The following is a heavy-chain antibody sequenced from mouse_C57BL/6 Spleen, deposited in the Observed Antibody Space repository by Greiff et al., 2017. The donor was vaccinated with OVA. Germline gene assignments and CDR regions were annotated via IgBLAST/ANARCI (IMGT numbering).Heavy chain of an antibody. J-gene: IGHJ4*01. V-gene: IGHV1-61*01. Sequence: QVQLKQPGAELVRPGSSVKLSCKASGYTFTSYWMDWVKQRPGQGLEWIGNIYPSDSETHYNQKFKDKATLTVDKSSSTAYMQLSSLTSEDSAVYYCARSLDGSYAMDYWGQGTSVTVSS. CDR3: ARSLDGSYAMDY. CDR1: GYTFTSYW. CDR2: IYPSDSET. D-gene: IGHD2-3*01.